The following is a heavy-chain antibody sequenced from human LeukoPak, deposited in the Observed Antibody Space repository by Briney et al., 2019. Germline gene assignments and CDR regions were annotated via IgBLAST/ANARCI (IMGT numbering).Heavy chain of an antibody. V-gene: IGHV4-4*07. D-gene: IGHD3-10*01. CDR2: IYTSGST. CDR1: GGSISSYY. CDR3: ARDREVRGVLAYYGMDV. J-gene: IGHJ6*02. Sequence: SETLSLTRTVSGGSISSYYWSWIRQPAGKGLEWIGRIYTSGSTNYNPSLKSRVTMSVDTSKNQFPLKLSSVTAADTAVYYCARDREVRGVLAYYGMDVWGQGTTVTVSS.